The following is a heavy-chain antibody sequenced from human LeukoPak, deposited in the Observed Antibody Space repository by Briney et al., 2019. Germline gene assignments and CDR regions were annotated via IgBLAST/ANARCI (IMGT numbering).Heavy chain of an antibody. CDR3: AKGGPSGYSYGLFDY. CDR2: IKKDGSEK. Sequence: GGSLRLSCAASGFTFSNYWMTWVRQAPGKGLEWVGNIKKDGSEKYYVESLKGRFTISRDNSKNTLYLQMNSLRAEDTAVYYCAKGGPSGYSYGLFDYWGQGTLVTVSS. CDR1: GFTFSNYW. V-gene: IGHV3-7*03. J-gene: IGHJ4*02. D-gene: IGHD5-18*01.